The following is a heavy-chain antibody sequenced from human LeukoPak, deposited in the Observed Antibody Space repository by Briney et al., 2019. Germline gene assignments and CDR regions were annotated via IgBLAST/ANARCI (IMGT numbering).Heavy chain of an antibody. CDR1: GFTFSSYE. J-gene: IGHJ1*01. CDR2: ISSSGSTI. V-gene: IGHV3-48*03. CDR3: ARPSRPYRSSEYFQH. Sequence: GGSLRLSCAASGFTFSSYEMNWVRQVPGKGLEWITYISSSGSTIYFADSVKGRFTISRDNAKNSLYLQMNSLRAEDTAVYYCARPSRPYRSSEYFQHWGQGTLVIVSS. D-gene: IGHD6-13*01.